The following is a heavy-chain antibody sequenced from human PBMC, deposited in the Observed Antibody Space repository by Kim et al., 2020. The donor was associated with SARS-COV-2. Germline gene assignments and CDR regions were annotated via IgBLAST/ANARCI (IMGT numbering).Heavy chain of an antibody. CDR1: GYTFTSYG. J-gene: IGHJ4*02. CDR3: ARDFGVRLRSLPGY. V-gene: IGHV1-18*01. CDR2: ISAYNGNT. Sequence: ASVKVSCKASGYTFTSYGISWVRQAPGQGLEWMGWISAYNGNTNYAQKLQGRVTMTTDTSTSTAYMELRSLRSDDTAVYYCARDFGVRLRSLPGYWGQGTLVTVSS. D-gene: IGHD3-3*01.